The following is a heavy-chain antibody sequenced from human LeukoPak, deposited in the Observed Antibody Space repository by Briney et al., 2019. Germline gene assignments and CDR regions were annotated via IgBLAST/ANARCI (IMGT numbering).Heavy chain of an antibody. D-gene: IGHD1-1*01. J-gene: IGHJ4*02. V-gene: IGHV3-33*01. CDR2: IYYDGSNI. Sequence: PGGSLRLSCAASEFTFTTYGMHWVRQAPGKGLEWVAFIYYDGSNIYYADYVKGRSTISRDISKNTLCLQMDSLRAEDTAIYYCARDWKTNSFDYWGQGTLVTVSS. CDR3: ARDWKTNSFDY. CDR1: EFTFTTYG.